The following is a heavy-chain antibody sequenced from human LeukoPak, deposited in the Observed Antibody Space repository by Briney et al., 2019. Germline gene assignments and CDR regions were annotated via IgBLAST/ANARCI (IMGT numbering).Heavy chain of an antibody. CDR2: INHSGST. CDR1: GGSFSGYY. D-gene: IGHD3-10*01. J-gene: IGHJ4*02. CDR3: ARDEYYYGSGRVMGFI. V-gene: IGHV4-34*01. Sequence: SETLSLTCAVYGGSFSGYYWSWIHQPPGKGLEWIGEINHSGSTNYNPSLKSRVTISVDTSKNQFSLKLSSVTAADTAVYYCARDEYYYGSGRVMGFIWGQGTQVTVSS.